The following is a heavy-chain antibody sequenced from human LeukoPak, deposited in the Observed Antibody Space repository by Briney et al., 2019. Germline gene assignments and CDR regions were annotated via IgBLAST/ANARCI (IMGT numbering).Heavy chain of an antibody. CDR2: IRYDGSNK. CDR3: AKRIVVVVAATYY. V-gene: IGHV3-30*02. D-gene: IGHD2-15*01. CDR1: GFTFSSYG. J-gene: IGHJ4*02. Sequence: PGGSLRLSCAASGFTFSSYGMNWVRQAPGKGLEWVAFIRYDGSNKYYADSVKGRFTISRDNSKNTLYLRMNSLRAEDTAIYYCAKRIVVVVAATYYWGQGTLVTVSS.